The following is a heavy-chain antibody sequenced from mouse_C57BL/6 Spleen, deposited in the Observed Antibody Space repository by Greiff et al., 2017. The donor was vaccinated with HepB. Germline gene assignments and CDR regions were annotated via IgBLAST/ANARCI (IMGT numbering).Heavy chain of an antibody. V-gene: IGHV1-52*01. Sequence: VQLQQSGAELVRPGSSVKLSCKASGYTFTSYWMHWVKQRPIQGLEWIGNIDPSDSETHYNQKFKDKATLTVDKSSSTAYMQLSSLTSEDSAVYYCATPSYYGKEDYAMDYWGQGTSVTVSS. CDR1: GYTFTSYW. CDR2: IDPSDSET. D-gene: IGHD2-10*01. CDR3: ATPSYYGKEDYAMDY. J-gene: IGHJ4*01.